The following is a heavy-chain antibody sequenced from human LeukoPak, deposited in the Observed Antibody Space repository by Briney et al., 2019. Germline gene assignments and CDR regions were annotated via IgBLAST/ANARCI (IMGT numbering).Heavy chain of an antibody. CDR3: VRYTSIGW. CDR2: ISTDGTTT. Sequence: PGGSLRLSCAASGFTFSSYWMHWVRHAPGEGLVWVSRISTDGTTTSYADSVKGRFTISRDNAKNTLYLQMNSLRAEDTAVYYCVRYTSIGWRGQGTLVTVSS. J-gene: IGHJ4*02. CDR1: GFTFSSYW. V-gene: IGHV3-74*01. D-gene: IGHD5-18*01.